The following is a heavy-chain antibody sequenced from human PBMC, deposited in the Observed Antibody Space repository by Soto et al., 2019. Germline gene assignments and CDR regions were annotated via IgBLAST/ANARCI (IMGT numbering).Heavy chain of an antibody. CDR2: IYWDDDK. V-gene: IGHV2-5*02. Sequence: QITLKESGPTLVKPTQTLTLTCTFSGFSLSTSGVGVGWIRQPPGKALEWLALIYWDDDKRYSPSLKSRLTITKDTYKNPVVLTTTNMDPVDTATYYCALGEGSGTRVRWFDPWGQGTLVTVSS. CDR3: ALGEGSGTRVRWFDP. CDR1: GFSLSTSGVG. D-gene: IGHD1-7*01. J-gene: IGHJ5*02.